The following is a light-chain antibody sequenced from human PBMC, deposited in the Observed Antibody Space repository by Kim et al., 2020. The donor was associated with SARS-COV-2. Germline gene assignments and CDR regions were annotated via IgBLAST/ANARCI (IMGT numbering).Light chain of an antibody. CDR3: QVWDRSTASYV. CDR1: HIGSKN. V-gene: IGLV3-9*01. CDR2: RDS. J-gene: IGLJ1*01. Sequence: VSVALGQTARITCGGNHIGSKNVHWCQQKPGQAPVVVIYRDSNRPSGIPERFSGSNSGSTATLTISRVQAGDEADYYCQVWDRSTASYVFGNGTKVTVL.